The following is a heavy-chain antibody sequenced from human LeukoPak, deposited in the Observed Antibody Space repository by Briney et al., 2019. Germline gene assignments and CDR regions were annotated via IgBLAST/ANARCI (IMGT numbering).Heavy chain of an antibody. V-gene: IGHV3-64D*06. CDR3: VKSPGSGWPV. J-gene: IGHJ4*02. CDR1: GFTFSSLA. D-gene: IGHD6-19*01. CDR2: IYSDGSRT. Sequence: GGSLRLSCAASGFTFSSLAMHWVRQAPGKGLEYLSAIYSDGSRTYYADSVKGRFTISRDNSKNTLYFEMSSLRVEDTAVYYCVKSPGSGWPVWGQGTLLTVSS.